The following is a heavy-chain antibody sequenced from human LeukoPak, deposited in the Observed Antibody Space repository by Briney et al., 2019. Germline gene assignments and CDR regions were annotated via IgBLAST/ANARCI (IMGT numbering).Heavy chain of an antibody. CDR1: GFTFSSYW. CDR2: IKQDGSEK. J-gene: IGHJ4*02. Sequence: GGSLRLSCAASGFTFSSYWMSWVRQAPGKGLEWVANIKQDGSEKYYVDSVKGRFTISRDNAKNSLYLQMNSMRAEDTAVYYCARGTGDYEYYFDYWGQGTLGTVSS. D-gene: IGHD4-17*01. V-gene: IGHV3-7*01. CDR3: ARGTGDYEYYFDY.